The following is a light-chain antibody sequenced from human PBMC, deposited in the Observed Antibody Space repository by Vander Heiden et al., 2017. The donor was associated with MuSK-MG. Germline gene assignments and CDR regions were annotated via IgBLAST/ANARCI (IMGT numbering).Light chain of an antibody. CDR1: QSSSSW. CDR2: KAS. J-gene: IGKJ2*01. Sequence: DIQMTQSPSTLSASVGDRVTITCRASQSSSSWLAWYQQKPGKAPKLLIYKASSLESGVPSRCSGSGSGTEVTLTISSLQPDDFATYYCQQYNSYWATFGQGTKLEIK. V-gene: IGKV1-5*03. CDR3: QQYNSYWAT.